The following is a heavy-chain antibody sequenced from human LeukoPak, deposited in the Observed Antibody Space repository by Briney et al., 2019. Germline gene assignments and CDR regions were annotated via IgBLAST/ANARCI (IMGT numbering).Heavy chain of an antibody. V-gene: IGHV3-7*01. CDR3: ARGLLWFGEYYDY. D-gene: IGHD3-10*01. Sequence: GGSLRLSCAASGFTFSSYWMSWVRQAPGKGLEWVANIKQDGSEKYYVDSVKGRFTISRDNAKNSLYLQMSSLRAEDTAVYYCARGLLWFGEYYDYWGQGTLVTVSS. CDR2: IKQDGSEK. CDR1: GFTFSSYW. J-gene: IGHJ4*02.